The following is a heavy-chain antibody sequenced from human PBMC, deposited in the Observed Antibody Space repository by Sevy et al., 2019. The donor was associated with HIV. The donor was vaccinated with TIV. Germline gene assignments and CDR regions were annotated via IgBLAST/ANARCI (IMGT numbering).Heavy chain of an antibody. CDR3: ATYYVSGFDGAFDI. V-gene: IGHV3-33*01. CDR2: IWYDGSTE. J-gene: IGHJ3*02. D-gene: IGHD3-22*01. CDR1: GFTISNHG. Sequence: GGSLRLSCAASGFTISNHGMHWVRQAPGKGLEWVAVIWYDGSTEHYADFVKGRFTISRDTSKNTLYLQMNTLRGEDSAVYFCATYYVSGFDGAFDIWGQGTLVTVSS.